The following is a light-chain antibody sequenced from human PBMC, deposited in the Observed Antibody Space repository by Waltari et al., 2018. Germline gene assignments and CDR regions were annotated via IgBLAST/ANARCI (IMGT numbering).Light chain of an antibody. V-gene: IGLV2-8*01. CDR1: SSDVGGYNY. Sequence: QSALTQSPSASGSPGQSVTISCTGTSSDVGGYNYVSWYQQHPGKAPKLMIYEVSKRPSGVPDRFSGSKSGNTASLTVSGLQAEDEADYYCSSYAGSRVVFGGGTKLTVL. J-gene: IGLJ2*01. CDR2: EVS. CDR3: SSYAGSRVV.